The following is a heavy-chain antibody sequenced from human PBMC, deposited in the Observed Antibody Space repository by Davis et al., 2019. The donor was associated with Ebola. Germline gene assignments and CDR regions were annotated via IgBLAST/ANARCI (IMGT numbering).Heavy chain of an antibody. V-gene: IGHV3-33*01. CDR1: GFTFSGFD. CDR3: ARGRGGDYGEYYFDS. D-gene: IGHD4-17*01. Sequence: GESLKISCAASGFTFSGFDIHWVRQAPGKGLEWVAVIWYDGGNKYYLDSVKGRFTISRDNSKNTLFLQMNSLRGEDTAVYYCARGRGGDYGEYYFDSWGQGTLVTVSS. CDR2: IWYDGGNK. J-gene: IGHJ4*02.